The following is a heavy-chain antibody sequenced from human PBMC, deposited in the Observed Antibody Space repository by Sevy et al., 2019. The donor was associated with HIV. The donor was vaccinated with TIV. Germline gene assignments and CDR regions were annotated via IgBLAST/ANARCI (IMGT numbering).Heavy chain of an antibody. CDR3: AKGMDFGVVIPELFDY. D-gene: IGHD3-3*01. CDR1: GFTFSSYA. CDR2: ISGSGGST. V-gene: IGHV3-23*01. J-gene: IGHJ4*02. Sequence: GGSLRLSCAASGFTFSSYAMSWVRQAPGKGLEWVPAISGSGGSTYYADSVKGRFTISRDNSKNTLYLQMNSLRAEDTAVYYCAKGMDFGVVIPELFDYWGQGTLVTVSS.